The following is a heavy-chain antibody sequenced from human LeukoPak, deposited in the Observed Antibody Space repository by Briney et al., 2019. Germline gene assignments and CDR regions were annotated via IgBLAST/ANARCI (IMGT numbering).Heavy chain of an antibody. J-gene: IGHJ5*02. D-gene: IGHD2-15*01. CDR2: ISGSDNTM. CDR1: GFTFSSYS. CDR3: ARDVLGYCRGGSCLS. V-gene: IGHV3-48*01. Sequence: PGGSLRLSCAASGFTFSSYSMNWVRQAPGKGLEWVSYISGSDNTMYYADSVRGRFTISRDNAKNSLYLQMNSLRAEDTAVYYCARDVLGYCRGGSCLSWGQGTLVTVSS.